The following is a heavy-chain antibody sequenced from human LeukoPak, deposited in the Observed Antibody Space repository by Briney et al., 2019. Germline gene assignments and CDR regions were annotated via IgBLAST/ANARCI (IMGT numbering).Heavy chain of an antibody. CDR1: GFTFSSHA. CDR3: AKEYCSNSVCHSLDY. V-gene: IGHV3-30*04. CDR2: ISYDGSNK. D-gene: IGHD2-8*01. Sequence: PGGSLRLSCAASGFTFSSHAMHWVRQAPGKGLEWVAVISYDGSNKYYADSVKGRFTFSRDNSKNTLYLQMNSLRAEDTAVYYCAKEYCSNSVCHSLDYWGQGTLVTVSS. J-gene: IGHJ4*02.